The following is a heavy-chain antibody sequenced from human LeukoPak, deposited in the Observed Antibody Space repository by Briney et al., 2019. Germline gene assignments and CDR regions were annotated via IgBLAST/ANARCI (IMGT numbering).Heavy chain of an antibody. D-gene: IGHD1-26*01. CDR3: ARDPITIVGATGSFDY. CDR2: INPNSGDT. CDR1: GYTFSGYY. V-gene: IGHV1-2*02. J-gene: IGHJ4*02. Sequence: ASVKVSCKASGYTFSGYYIHWVRQAPGQGLEWMGWINPNSGDTNYAQKFQGRATMTKDTSISTAYMELRRLRSDATAVYYCARDPITIVGATGSFDYWGQGTLVTVSS.